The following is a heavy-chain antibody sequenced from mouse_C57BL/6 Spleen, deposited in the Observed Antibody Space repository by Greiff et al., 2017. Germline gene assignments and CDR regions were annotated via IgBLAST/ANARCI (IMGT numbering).Heavy chain of an antibody. CDR2: IDPSDSET. CDR1: GYTFTSYW. CDR3: ARGTAQSAYFGY. J-gene: IGHJ2*01. Sequence: QVQLQQPGAELVRPGSSVKLSCKASGYTFTSYWMHWVKQRPIQGLEWIGNIDPSDSETHYNQKFKDKATLTVDKSSSTAYMPLSSLTSEDSAVYYCARGTAQSAYFGYWGQGTTLTVSS. D-gene: IGHD3-2*02. V-gene: IGHV1-52*01.